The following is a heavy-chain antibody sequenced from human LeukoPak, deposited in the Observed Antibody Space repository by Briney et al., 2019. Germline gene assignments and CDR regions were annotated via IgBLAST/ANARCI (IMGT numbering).Heavy chain of an antibody. J-gene: IGHJ4*02. CDR2: IGPHSTFT. CDR3: VREGEGPLSKDFDY. Sequence: ASVKLSCKSPGFTFTDHYIHWVRQGPGQGLEWMGYIGPHSTFTSSPQEFQGRVTMTRDASMSTAYMELTRLTSDDTAVYYCVREGEGPLSKDFDYWGQGTLVTVS. CDR1: GFTFTDHY. V-gene: IGHV1-2*02. D-gene: IGHD2/OR15-2a*01.